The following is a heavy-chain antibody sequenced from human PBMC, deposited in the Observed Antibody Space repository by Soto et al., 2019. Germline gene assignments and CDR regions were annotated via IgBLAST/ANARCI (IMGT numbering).Heavy chain of an antibody. D-gene: IGHD1-1*01. CDR1: GFTFSSLS. CDR3: VRDVELQGFDY. V-gene: IGHV3-74*01. J-gene: IGHJ4*02. CDR2: INDDGSRI. Sequence: EVQLVESGGGLVQPGGSLTLSCAASGFTFSSLSMHWVRQVPGKGLVWVSRINDDGSRIRYVDSVKGRFIISRDNAKNTLYLQMNSLRDEDTAVYYCVRDVELQGFDYWGQGTLVTVSS.